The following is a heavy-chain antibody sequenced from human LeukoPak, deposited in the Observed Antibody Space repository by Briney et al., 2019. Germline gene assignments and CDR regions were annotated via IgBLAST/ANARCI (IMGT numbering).Heavy chain of an antibody. D-gene: IGHD6-19*01. CDR3: ARRYSSGWAFDY. CDR1: GGSISTYY. V-gene: IGHV4-39*01. CDR2: IYYSWDT. J-gene: IGHJ4*02. Sequence: SETLSLTCTVSGGSISTYYWGWIRQPPGKGLEWIGSIYYSWDTYYNPSLKSRVTISVDTSKNQFSLKLSSVTAADTAVYYCARRYSSGWAFDYWGQGTLVTVSS.